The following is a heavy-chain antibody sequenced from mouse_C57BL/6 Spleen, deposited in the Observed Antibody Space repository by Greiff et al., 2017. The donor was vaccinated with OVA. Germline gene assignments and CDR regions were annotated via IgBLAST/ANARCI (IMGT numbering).Heavy chain of an antibody. Sequence: QVQLQQSGAELARPGASVKLSCKASGYTFTSYGISWVKQRTGQGLEWIGEIYPRSGNTYYNEKFKGKATLTADKSSSTAYMELRSLTSEDSAVYFCARGYDYDQGYYFDYWGQGTTLTVSS. CDR2: IYPRSGNT. CDR1: GYTFTSYG. D-gene: IGHD2-4*01. V-gene: IGHV1-81*01. CDR3: ARGYDYDQGYYFDY. J-gene: IGHJ2*01.